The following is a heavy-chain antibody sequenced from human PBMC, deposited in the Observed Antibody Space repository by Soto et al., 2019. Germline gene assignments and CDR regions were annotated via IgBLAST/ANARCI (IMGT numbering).Heavy chain of an antibody. Sequence: VQLVESGGGVVQPGRSLRLSCAASGFTFSSYGMHWVRQAPGKGLEWVAVIWYDGSNKYYADSVKGRFTISRDNSKNTLYLQMNSLRAEDTAVYYCARGKNDFNAFDIWGQGTMVTVSS. CDR3: ARGKNDFNAFDI. V-gene: IGHV3-33*01. J-gene: IGHJ3*02. CDR1: GFTFSSYG. D-gene: IGHD2-21*02. CDR2: IWYDGSNK.